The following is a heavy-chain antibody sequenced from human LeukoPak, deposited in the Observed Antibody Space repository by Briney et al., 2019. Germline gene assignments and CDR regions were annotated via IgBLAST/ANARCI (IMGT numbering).Heavy chain of an antibody. CDR3: ARNSIVGWYFDL. V-gene: IGHV4-39*07. D-gene: IGHD1-26*01. Sequence: PSETLSLTCTVSGGSISSSSYYWGWIRQPPGKGLEWIGSIYYSGSTNYNPSLKSRVTISVDTSKNQFSLKLSSVTAADTAVYYCARNSIVGWYFDLWGRGTLVTVSS. CDR1: GGSISSSSYY. J-gene: IGHJ2*01. CDR2: IYYSGST.